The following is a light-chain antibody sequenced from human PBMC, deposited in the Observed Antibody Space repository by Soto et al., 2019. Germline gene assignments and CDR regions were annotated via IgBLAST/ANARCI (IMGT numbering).Light chain of an antibody. CDR1: SSDVGGYNY. Sequence: QSALTQPPSASGSPGQSVTISCTGTSSDVGGYNYVSWYQQHPGKAPKLMISEVSKRPSGVPDRFSGSKSGNTASLTVSGLQAEDEADYYCSPFAGSNVVFGGGTKLTVL. J-gene: IGLJ2*01. CDR2: EVS. V-gene: IGLV2-8*01. CDR3: SPFAGSNVV.